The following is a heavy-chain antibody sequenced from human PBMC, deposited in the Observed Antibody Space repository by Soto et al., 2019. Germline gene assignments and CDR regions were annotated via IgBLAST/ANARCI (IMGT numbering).Heavy chain of an antibody. V-gene: IGHV3-30-3*01. D-gene: IGHD3-9*01. CDR3: AREGHYDILTGYYSWFDP. J-gene: IGHJ5*02. CDR2: ISYDGSNK. Sequence: GGSLRLSCAASGFTFSSYAMHWVRQAPGKGLEWVAVISYDGSNKYYADSVKGRFTISRDNSKNTLYLQMNSLRAEDTALYYCAREGHYDILTGYYSWFDPWGQGTLVTVSS. CDR1: GFTFSSYA.